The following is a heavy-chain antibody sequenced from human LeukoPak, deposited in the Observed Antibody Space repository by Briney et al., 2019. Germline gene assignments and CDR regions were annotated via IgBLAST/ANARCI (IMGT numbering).Heavy chain of an antibody. J-gene: IGHJ4*02. CDR2: INHSGST. D-gene: IGHD1-26*01. CDR1: GGSFSGYY. Sequence: PSETLSLTCAVYGGSFSGYYWSWLRQPPGKGLEWLGEINHSGSTNYNPSLKSRVTISVDTSKNQVSLKLSSVIAADTAVYYCARSWPGGNSRQNFDYWGQGTLVTVSS. V-gene: IGHV4-34*01. CDR3: ARSWPGGNSRQNFDY.